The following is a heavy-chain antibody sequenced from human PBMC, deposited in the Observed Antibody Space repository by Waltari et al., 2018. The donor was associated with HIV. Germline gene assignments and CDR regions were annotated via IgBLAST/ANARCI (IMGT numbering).Heavy chain of an antibody. CDR3: VRGIKNTGSGSYYDLIL. V-gene: IGHV3-33*01. D-gene: IGHD3-10*01. CDR1: GFTFRSYA. Sequence: QVHLVESGGALVQPGRSLRLSCAVSGFTFRSYAMNWVRQAPGKGLEWVAVIGYDGTNQKYQDSVKGRFTISRDNSKNTLYLQMNSLRVEDTAVYYCVRGIKNTGSGSYYDLILWGQGTSVTVSS. J-gene: IGHJ4*02. CDR2: IGYDGTNQ.